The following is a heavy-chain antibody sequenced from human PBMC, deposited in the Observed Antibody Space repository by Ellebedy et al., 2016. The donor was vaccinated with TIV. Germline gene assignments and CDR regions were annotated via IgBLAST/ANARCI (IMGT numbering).Heavy chain of an antibody. CDR1: GFTFSSYA. CDR3: GGLDY. Sequence: GESLKISXAASGFTFSSYAMHWVRQAPGKGLEWVAVISYDGSNKYYADSVKGRFTISRDNSKNTLYLRMNSLRGEDTAVYYCGGLDYWGQGTLVTVSS. J-gene: IGHJ4*02. CDR2: ISYDGSNK. V-gene: IGHV3-30-3*01.